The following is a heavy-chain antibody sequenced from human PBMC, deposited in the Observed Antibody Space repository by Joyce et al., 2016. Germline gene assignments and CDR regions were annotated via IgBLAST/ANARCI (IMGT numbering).Heavy chain of an antibody. CDR1: GFTFTEFS. CDR3: AKDAQSAPYYFDS. V-gene: IGHV3-23*01. CDR2: VKGGGGFT. D-gene: IGHD4-11*01. Sequence: EVQLLESGGGLVQPGGSLRLSCAASGFTFTEFSMTCVRQAPGKGRECVSSVKGGGGFTYYADSMKGRFTIFTDNSKNTLYLEMSSLSADDTAVYYCAKDAQSAPYYFDSWGRGTLVAVSS. J-gene: IGHJ4*02.